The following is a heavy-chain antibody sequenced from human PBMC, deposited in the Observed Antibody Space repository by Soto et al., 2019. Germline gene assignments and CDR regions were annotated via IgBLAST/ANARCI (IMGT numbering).Heavy chain of an antibody. D-gene: IGHD1-26*01. CDR3: AREIASGSSSGMDV. V-gene: IGHV1-69*08. Sequence: QVQLVQSGAEVKKPGSSVKVSCKASGGTFSSYTISWVRQAPGQGLEWMGRIIPILGIANYAQKFQGRVTXXAXKXXSTAYMELSSLRSEETAVYYCAREIASGSSSGMDVWGQGTTVTVSS. CDR2: IIPILGIA. J-gene: IGHJ6*02. CDR1: GGTFSSYT.